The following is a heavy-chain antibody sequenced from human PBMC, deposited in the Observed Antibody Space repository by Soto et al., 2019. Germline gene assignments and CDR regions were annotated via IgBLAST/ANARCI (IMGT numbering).Heavy chain of an antibody. CDR3: ARAGWYRFDY. CDR2: IWNDGSNK. D-gene: IGHD6-19*01. J-gene: IGHJ4*02. V-gene: IGHV3-33*01. CDR1: GFTFSSFG. Sequence: VGSLRLSCAASGFTFSSFGMHWVRQAPGKGLEWVAVIWNDGSNKYYADSVKGRFTISRDNSKNTLYLQMNSLRAEDTAVHYCARAGWYRFDYWGQGTLVTVSS.